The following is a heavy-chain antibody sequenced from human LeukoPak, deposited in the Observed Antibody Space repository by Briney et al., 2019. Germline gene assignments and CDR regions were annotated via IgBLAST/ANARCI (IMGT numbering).Heavy chain of an antibody. Sequence: ASVKVSCKASGYTFTDYYMHWVRQAPGQGLEWMGWINPNSGGTNYAQKFQGRVTMTRDTSISTAYMELRSLRSDDTAVYYCARDRRWELVFDYWGQGTLVTVS. CDR3: ARDRRWELVFDY. CDR1: GYTFTDYY. CDR2: INPNSGGT. J-gene: IGHJ4*02. D-gene: IGHD1-26*01. V-gene: IGHV1-2*02.